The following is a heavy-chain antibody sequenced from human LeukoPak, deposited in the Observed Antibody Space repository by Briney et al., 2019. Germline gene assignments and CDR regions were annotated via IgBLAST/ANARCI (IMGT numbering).Heavy chain of an antibody. CDR1: GFTFSSYA. J-gene: IGHJ4*02. D-gene: IGHD3-22*01. Sequence: QPGGSLRLSCAAFGFTFSSYAMSWVRQAPGKGLEWVSAISGSGGSTYYADSVKGRFTISRDNSKNTLYLQMNSLRAEDTAVYYCAKDRDRYYDSSGYFVYWGEGTLVTVSS. CDR3: AKDRDRYYDSSGYFVY. CDR2: ISGSGGST. V-gene: IGHV3-23*01.